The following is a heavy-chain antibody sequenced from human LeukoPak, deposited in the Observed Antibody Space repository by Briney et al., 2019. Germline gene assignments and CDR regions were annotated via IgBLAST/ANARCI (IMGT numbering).Heavy chain of an antibody. J-gene: IGHJ4*02. CDR1: GFTFSSYS. CDR2: ISSSSSYI. V-gene: IGHV3-21*01. CDR3: ARDPPDIVATINRFDY. D-gene: IGHD5-12*01. Sequence: PGGSLRLSCAASGFTFSSYSMNWVRQAPGKGLEWVSSISSSSSYIYYADSVKGRFTISRDNAKNSLYLQMNSLRAKDTAVYYCARDPPDIVATINRFDYWGQGTLVTVSS.